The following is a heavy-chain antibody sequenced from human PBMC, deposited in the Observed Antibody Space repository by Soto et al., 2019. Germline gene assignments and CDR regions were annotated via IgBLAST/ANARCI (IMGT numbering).Heavy chain of an antibody. CDR1: GGSISSGDYY. Sequence: SETLSLTCTVSGGSISSGDYYWSWIRQPPGKGLEWIGYIYYSGSTYYTPSLKSRVTISVDTSKNQFSLKLSSVTAADTDVYYCATGYTYGPKYFDYWGQGTLVTVSS. CDR3: ATGYTYGPKYFDY. D-gene: IGHD5-18*01. CDR2: IYYSGST. J-gene: IGHJ4*02. V-gene: IGHV4-30-4*01.